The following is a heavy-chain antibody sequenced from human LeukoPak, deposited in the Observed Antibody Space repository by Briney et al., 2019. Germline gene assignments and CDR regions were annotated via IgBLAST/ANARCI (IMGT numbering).Heavy chain of an antibody. V-gene: IGHV1-2*02. J-gene: IGHJ3*02. CDR3: ARGADCSSTSCYTAFDI. D-gene: IGHD2-2*02. Sequence: GASVKVSCKASGYTFTSYDINWVRQAPGQGLEWMGWINPNSGGTNYAQKFQGRVTMTRDTSISTAYMELSRLRSDDTAVYYCARGADCSSTSCYTAFDIWGQGTMVTVSS. CDR2: INPNSGGT. CDR1: GYTFTSYD.